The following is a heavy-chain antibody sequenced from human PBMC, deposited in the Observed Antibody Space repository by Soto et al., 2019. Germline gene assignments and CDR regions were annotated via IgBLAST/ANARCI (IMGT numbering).Heavy chain of an antibody. J-gene: IGHJ4*02. V-gene: IGHV4-34*01. CDR3: ARAEDCSGGSCYFGRGYYFDY. Sequence: SETLSLTCAVYGGSFSGYYWTWIRQSPGKGLEWIGEINHSGSTNYNPSLKSRVTISIDTSKNQFSLKLSSVTAADTAVYYCARAEDCSGGSCYFGRGYYFDYWGQGTLVTVSS. D-gene: IGHD2-15*01. CDR2: INHSGST. CDR1: GGSFSGYY.